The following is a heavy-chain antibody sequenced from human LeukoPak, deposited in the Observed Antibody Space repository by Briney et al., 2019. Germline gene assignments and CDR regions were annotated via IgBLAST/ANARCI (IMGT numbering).Heavy chain of an antibody. V-gene: IGHV4-39*07. CDR2: IYNSGST. D-gene: IGHD5-18*01. CDR1: GDSISSSRDY. CDR3: ARSPSYGISPTVLTYYYYGMDV. Sequence: SETLSLTCTVSGDSISSSRDYWGWIRQPPGKGLEWIGSIYNSGSTYYNPSLKSRVTISVDTSKNQFSLKLSSVTAADTAVYYCARSPSYGISPTVLTYYYYGMDVWGQGTTVTVSS. J-gene: IGHJ6*02.